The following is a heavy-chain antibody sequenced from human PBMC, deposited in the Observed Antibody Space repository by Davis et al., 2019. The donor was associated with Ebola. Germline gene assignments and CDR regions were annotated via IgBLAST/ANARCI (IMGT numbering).Heavy chain of an antibody. CDR1: GYTFTSYA. CDR3: ARGFAIAAAIIDY. V-gene: IGHV1-3*01. Sequence: AASVKVSCKASGYTFTSYAMIWVRQAPGQGLEWMGRINPNSGGTNYAQKFQGRVTITRDTSASTAYMELSSLRSEDTGLYYCARGFAIAAAIIDYWGQGTLVTVSS. D-gene: IGHD6-13*01. J-gene: IGHJ4*02. CDR2: INPNSGGT.